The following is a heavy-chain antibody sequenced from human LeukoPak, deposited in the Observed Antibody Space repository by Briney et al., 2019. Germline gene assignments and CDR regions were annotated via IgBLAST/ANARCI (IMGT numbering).Heavy chain of an antibody. D-gene: IGHD3-22*01. Sequence: SDTLSLTCAVSGYSISSSSYYWGWIRQPPGKGLEWIGSIYYSGSTYYNPSLKSRVTISVDTSKNQFSLKLSSVTAADTAVYYCARRAGITMIVSWGQGTLVTVSS. CDR1: GYSISSSSYY. CDR3: ARRAGITMIVS. J-gene: IGHJ4*02. V-gene: IGHV4-39*01. CDR2: IYYSGST.